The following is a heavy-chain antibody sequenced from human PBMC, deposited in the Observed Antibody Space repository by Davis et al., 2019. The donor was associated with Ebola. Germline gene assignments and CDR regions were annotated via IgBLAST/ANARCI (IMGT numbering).Heavy chain of an antibody. CDR2: IYYSGST. J-gene: IGHJ6*02. CDR1: GGSISSYY. V-gene: IGHV4-59*01. CDR3: ARGAGRFSSYYGMDV. Sequence: SETLSLTCTVSGGSISSYYWSWIRRPPGKGLEWIGYIYYSGSTNYNPSLKSRVTISVDTSKNQFSLKLSSVTAADTAVYYCARGAGRFSSYYGMDVWGQGTTVTVSS. D-gene: IGHD3-3*01.